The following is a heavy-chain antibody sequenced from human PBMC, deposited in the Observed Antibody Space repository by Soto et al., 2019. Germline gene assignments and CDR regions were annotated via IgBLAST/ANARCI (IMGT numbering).Heavy chain of an antibody. CDR1: GFTFSTFG. CDR2: ISGSSTTI. CDR3: ARDGPRSGFLEWSIIHDAFDI. D-gene: IGHD3-3*01. Sequence: GGSLRLSCAASGFTFSTFGMNWVRQAPGKGLEWVSYISGSSTTIYYSDSVKGRFTISRDNAKKSLYLQMNSLVDEDTAVYYCARDGPRSGFLEWSIIHDAFDIWGQGTMVTVSS. V-gene: IGHV3-48*02. J-gene: IGHJ3*02.